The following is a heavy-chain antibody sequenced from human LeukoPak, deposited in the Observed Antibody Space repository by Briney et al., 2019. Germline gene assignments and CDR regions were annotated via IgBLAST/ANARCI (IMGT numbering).Heavy chain of an antibody. CDR1: GYTLTELS. CDR2: IIPIFGTA. V-gene: IGHV1-69*06. CDR3: ARTYYYDRSGYIL. D-gene: IGHD3-22*01. J-gene: IGHJ4*02. Sequence: GASVKVSCKVSGYTLTELSMHWVRQAPGKGLEWMGGIIPIFGTANYAQKFQGRVTITADKSTSTAYMELSSLRSEDTAVYYCARTYYYDRSGYILWGQGTLVTVSS.